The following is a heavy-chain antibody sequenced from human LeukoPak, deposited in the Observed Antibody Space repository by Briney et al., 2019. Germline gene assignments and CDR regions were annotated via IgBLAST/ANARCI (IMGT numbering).Heavy chain of an antibody. J-gene: IGHJ6*04. CDR1: GFTFSSYG. V-gene: IGHV3-33*01. Sequence: GGSLRLSCAASGFTFSSYGMHWVRQAPGKGLEWVAVIWYDGSNKYYADSVKGRFTISRDNSKNTLYLQMNSLRAEDTAVYYCARSCSGGSCYYYGMAVWGKGPTVTVSS. CDR2: IWYDGSNK. CDR3: ARSCSGGSCYYYGMAV. D-gene: IGHD2-15*01.